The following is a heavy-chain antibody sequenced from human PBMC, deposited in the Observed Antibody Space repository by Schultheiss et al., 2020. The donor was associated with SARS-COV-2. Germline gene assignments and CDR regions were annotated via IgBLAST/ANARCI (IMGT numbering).Heavy chain of an antibody. J-gene: IGHJ6*02. D-gene: IGHD5-18*01. CDR2: INHSGST. CDR3: ARGPKYSYGFYYYYGMDV. Sequence: SETLSLTCAVYGGSFSGYYWSWIRQPPGKGLEWIGEINHSGSTNYNPSLKSRVTISVDTSKYQFSLKLNSVTAADTAVYYCARGPKYSYGFYYYYGMDVWGQGTTVTVSS. CDR1: GGSFSGYY. V-gene: IGHV4-34*01.